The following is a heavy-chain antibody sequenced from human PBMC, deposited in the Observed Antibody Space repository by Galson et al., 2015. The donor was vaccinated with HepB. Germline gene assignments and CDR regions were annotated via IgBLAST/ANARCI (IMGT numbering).Heavy chain of an antibody. V-gene: IGHV3-20*01. CDR3: ARDSPYSSIGNHWLDP. CDR2: INWNGGST. CDR1: GFTFDDYG. Sequence: SLRLSCAASGFTFDDYGMSWVRQAPGKGLEWVSGINWNGGSTGYADSVKGRFTISRDNAKNSLYLQMNSLRAEDTALYHCARDSPYSSIGNHWLDPWGQGTLVTVSS. D-gene: IGHD6-13*01. J-gene: IGHJ5*02.